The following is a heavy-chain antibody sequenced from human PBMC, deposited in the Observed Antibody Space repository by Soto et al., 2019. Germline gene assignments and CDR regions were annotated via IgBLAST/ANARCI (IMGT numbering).Heavy chain of an antibody. CDR3: ARILREYYDFWSGYQYYFDY. CDR1: GCTFSSYA. Sequence: SVKVSCKASGCTFSSYAISWVRQAPGQGLEWMGGIIPIFGTANYAQKFQGRVTITADESTSTAYMELSSLRSEDTAVYYCARILREYYDFWSGYQYYFDYWGQGTLVTVSS. J-gene: IGHJ4*02. CDR2: IIPIFGTA. V-gene: IGHV1-69*13. D-gene: IGHD3-3*01.